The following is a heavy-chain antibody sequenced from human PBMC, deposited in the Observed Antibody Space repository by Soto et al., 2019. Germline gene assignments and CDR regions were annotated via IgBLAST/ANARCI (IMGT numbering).Heavy chain of an antibody. CDR1: GYTLTELS. D-gene: IGHD3-10*01. CDR2: FDPEDGET. J-gene: IGHJ6*02. Sequence: ASVKVSCKVSGYTLTELSMHWVRQAPGKGLEWMGGFDPEDGETIYAQKFQGRVTMTEETSTDTAYMELSSLRSEDTAVYYCATSAPFGELYPYYYYGMDVWGQGTTVTVSS. V-gene: IGHV1-24*01. CDR3: ATSAPFGELYPYYYYGMDV.